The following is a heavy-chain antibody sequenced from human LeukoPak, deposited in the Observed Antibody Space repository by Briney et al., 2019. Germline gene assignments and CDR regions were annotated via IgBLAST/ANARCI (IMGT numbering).Heavy chain of an antibody. CDR2: IYYSGST. V-gene: IGHV4-39*01. Sequence: SETLSLTCTVSVGSISSSSYYWGWIRQPPGKGLEWIGSIYYSGSTYYNPSLKSRVTISVDTSKNQFSLKLSSVTAADTAVYYCARPSPSARYGSGNWFDPWGQGTLVTVSS. J-gene: IGHJ5*02. CDR3: ARPSPSARYGSGNWFDP. CDR1: VGSISSSSYY. D-gene: IGHD3-10*01.